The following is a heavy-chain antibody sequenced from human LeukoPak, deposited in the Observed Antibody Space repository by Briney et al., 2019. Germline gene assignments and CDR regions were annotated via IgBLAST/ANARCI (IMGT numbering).Heavy chain of an antibody. Sequence: SVKVSCKDSGYTFTSYAMNWVRQAPGQGLEWMGWINTNTGNPTYAQGFTGRFVFSLDTSVSTAYLQISSLKAEDTAVYYCARGSYGYFFYYYYGMDVWGQGTTVTVSS. CDR2: INTNTGNP. D-gene: IGHD5-18*01. J-gene: IGHJ6*02. CDR3: ARGSYGYFFYYYYGMDV. V-gene: IGHV7-4-1*02. CDR1: GYTFTSYA.